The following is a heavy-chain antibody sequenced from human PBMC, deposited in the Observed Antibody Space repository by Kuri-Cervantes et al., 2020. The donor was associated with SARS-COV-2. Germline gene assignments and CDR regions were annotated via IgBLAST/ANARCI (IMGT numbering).Heavy chain of an antibody. D-gene: IGHD5-24*01. CDR1: GGTFSSYA. V-gene: IGHV1-69*13. CDR3: ASSEMATILRRNENYYYYMDV. Sequence: SVKVSCKASGGTFSSYAISWVRQASGQGLEWMGGIIPVFGTANYAQKFQGRVTITADESTSTAYMELSSLRSEDTAVYYCASSEMATILRRNENYYYYMDVWGKGTTVTVSS. J-gene: IGHJ6*03. CDR2: IIPVFGTA.